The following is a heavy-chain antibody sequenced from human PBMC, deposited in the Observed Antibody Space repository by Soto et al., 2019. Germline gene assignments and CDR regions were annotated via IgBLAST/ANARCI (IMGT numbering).Heavy chain of an antibody. CDR3: VREKITVAGFFDN. CDR1: GGSISSDSYY. V-gene: IGHV4-39*02. J-gene: IGHJ4*02. CDR2: ISYSGST. D-gene: IGHD6-19*01. Sequence: PSETLSLTCAVSGGSISSDSYYWGWIRQSPEKGLEWIASISYSGSTYYNPTLKSRLIISPDTSKNHFSLQLDSVTPEDTAVYYCVREKITVAGFFDNWGQGTLVTVSS.